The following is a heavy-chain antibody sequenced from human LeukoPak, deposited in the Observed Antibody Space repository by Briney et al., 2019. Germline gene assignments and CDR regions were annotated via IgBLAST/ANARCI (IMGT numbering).Heavy chain of an antibody. CDR3: AKDYDSSGYYASQPEPFDY. V-gene: IGHV3-23*01. Sequence: PGGSLRLSCAASGFTFSSYAMSWVRQAPGKGLEWVSAISGSGGSTYYADSVKGRFTISRDNSKNTLYLQMNSLRAEDTAVYYCAKDYDSSGYYASQPEPFDYWGQGTLVTVSS. CDR2: ISGSGGST. CDR1: GFTFSSYA. D-gene: IGHD3-22*01. J-gene: IGHJ4*02.